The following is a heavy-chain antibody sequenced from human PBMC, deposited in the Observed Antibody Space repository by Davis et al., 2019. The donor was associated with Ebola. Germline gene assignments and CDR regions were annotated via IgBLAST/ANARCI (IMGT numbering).Heavy chain of an antibody. V-gene: IGHV1-2*06. Sequence: AASVKVSCKASGYTFTGYYMHWVRQAPGQGLEWMGRINPNSGGTNYAQKLQGRVTMTTDTSTSTASMELRSLRSDDTAVYYCARVPYSSGWISNWFDPWGQGTLVTVSS. J-gene: IGHJ5*02. CDR1: GYTFTGYY. CDR2: INPNSGGT. D-gene: IGHD6-19*01. CDR3: ARVPYSSGWISNWFDP.